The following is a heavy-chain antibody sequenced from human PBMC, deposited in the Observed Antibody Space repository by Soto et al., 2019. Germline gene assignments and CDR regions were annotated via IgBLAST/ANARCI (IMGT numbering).Heavy chain of an antibody. CDR2: ISYDGSNK. Sequence: GGSLRLSCAASGFTFSSYAMHWVRQAPGKGLEWVAVISYDGSNKYYADSVKGRFTISRDNSKNTLYLQMNSLRAEDTAVYYWAMEIPGVGDILTGPLGGFDPWGQGTLVTVSS. J-gene: IGHJ5*02. CDR1: GFTFSSYA. V-gene: IGHV3-30-3*01. D-gene: IGHD3-9*01. CDR3: AMEIPGVGDILTGPLGGFDP.